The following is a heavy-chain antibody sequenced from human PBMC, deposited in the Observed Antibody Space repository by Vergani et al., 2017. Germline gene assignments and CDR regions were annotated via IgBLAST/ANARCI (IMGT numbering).Heavy chain of an antibody. CDR1: GFTFSNAW. CDR3: TTGDNGGKFYYYYGMDV. V-gene: IGHV3-15*01. Sequence: EVELVESGGGLEKPGGSLRLSCAASGFTFSNAWMSWVRQAPGKGLEWVGRSKSKTDGGTTDYAAPVKGRFTISRDDSKNTLYLQMNSLKTDDTAVYYCTTGDNGGKFYYYYGMDVWGQGTTVTVSS. J-gene: IGHJ6*02. CDR2: SKSKTDGGTT. D-gene: IGHD4-23*01.